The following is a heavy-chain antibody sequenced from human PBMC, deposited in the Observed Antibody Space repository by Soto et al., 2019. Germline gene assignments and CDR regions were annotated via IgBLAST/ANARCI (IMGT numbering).Heavy chain of an antibody. CDR2: IIPIFGTA. CDR3: ARDRVSRGWFDP. V-gene: IGHV1-69*01. J-gene: IGHJ5*02. CDR1: GGTFRSYA. Sequence: QVQLVQSGAEVKKPGSSVKVSCKASGGTFRSYAISWVRQAPGQGLEWMGGIIPIFGTANYAQTFQGRVTITAYESTSTAYMELSSLRSEDTAVYYCARDRVSRGWFDPWGQGTLVTVSS. D-gene: IGHD3-10*01.